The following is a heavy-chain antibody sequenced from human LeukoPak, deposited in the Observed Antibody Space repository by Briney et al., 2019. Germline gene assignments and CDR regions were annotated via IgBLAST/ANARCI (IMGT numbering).Heavy chain of an antibody. V-gene: IGHV3-30*04. CDR3: ARDGFVDYYDSSGSAFDI. D-gene: IGHD3-22*01. CDR2: ISYDGSDK. J-gene: IGHJ3*02. Sequence: GGSLRLSCAVSGFTFSRNAMHWVRQAPGKGLEWVTVISYDGSDKYYADSVKGRFTISRDNAKNTLYLQMNSLRAEDTAVYYCARDGFVDYYDSSGSAFDIWGQGTMVTVSS. CDR1: GFTFSRNA.